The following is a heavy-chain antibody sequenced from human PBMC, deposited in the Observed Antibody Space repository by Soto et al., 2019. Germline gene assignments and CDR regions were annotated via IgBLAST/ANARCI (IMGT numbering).Heavy chain of an antibody. CDR1: GFTFSSYA. V-gene: IGHV3-30-3*01. CDR2: ISYDGSNK. J-gene: IGHJ6*02. CDR3: ARGRVAARPYYYGMAV. Sequence: QVQLVESGGGVVQPGRSLRLSCAASGFTFSSYAMHWVRQAPGKGLEWVAVISYDGSNKYYADSVKGRFTISRDNSKNSLDLQMSSLRAEDTAVYYCARGRVAARPYYYGMAVWGQGTTVTVSS. D-gene: IGHD6-6*01.